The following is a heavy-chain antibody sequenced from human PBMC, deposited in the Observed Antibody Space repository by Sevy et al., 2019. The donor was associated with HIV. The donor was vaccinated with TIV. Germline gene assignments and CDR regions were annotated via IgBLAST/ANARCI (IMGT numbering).Heavy chain of an antibody. D-gene: IGHD5-12*01. J-gene: IGHJ6*02. V-gene: IGHV1-18*01. CDR1: GYTFTSYG. CDR2: ISAYNGNT. Sequence: ASVKVSCKASGYTFTSYGISWVRQAPGQGLEWMGWISAYNGNTNYAQKLQGRVTMTTDTSTSTAYMELRSLRSDDTAVYYCAREADIVATYYYYDMDVWGQGTTVTVSS. CDR3: AREADIVATYYYYDMDV.